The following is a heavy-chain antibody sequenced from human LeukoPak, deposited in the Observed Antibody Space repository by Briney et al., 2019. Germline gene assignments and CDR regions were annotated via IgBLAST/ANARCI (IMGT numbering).Heavy chain of an antibody. CDR3: ARESHITREDY. CDR2: INPSGGST. V-gene: IGHV1-46*01. J-gene: IGHJ4*02. D-gene: IGHD1-14*01. Sequence: ASVKVSCKASGYTFTSYYMHWVRQAPGQGLEWMGIINPSGGSTSYAQNLQGRVTMTTDTYTSTAYMELRSLTSDDTAIYYCARESHITREDYWGQGTLVTVSS. CDR1: GYTFTSYY.